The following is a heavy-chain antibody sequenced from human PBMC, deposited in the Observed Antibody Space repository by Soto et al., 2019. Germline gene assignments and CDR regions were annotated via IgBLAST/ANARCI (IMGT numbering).Heavy chain of an antibody. CDR3: AREGNYYDSSGHSADPT. D-gene: IGHD3-22*01. J-gene: IGHJ5*02. CDR1: GGTFSSYA. CDR2: IIPIFGTA. V-gene: IGHV1-69*13. Sequence: GASVKVSCKASGGTFSSYAISWVRQAPGQGLEWMGGIIPIFGTANYAQKFQGRVTITADESTSTAYMELSSLRSEDTAVYYCAREGNYYDSSGHSADPTWGQGTLVTLSS.